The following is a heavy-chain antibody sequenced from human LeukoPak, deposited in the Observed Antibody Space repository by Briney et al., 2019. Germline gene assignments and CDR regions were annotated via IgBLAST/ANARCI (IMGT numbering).Heavy chain of an antibody. CDR1: GYSFTSNW. CDR3: ARLVGQILVLFDY. CDR2: TYPGDSDT. D-gene: IGHD2-15*01. Sequence: GESLKISCKGSGYSFTSNWIGWVRQMPGKGLEWMGITYPGDSDTRYSPSFQGLVTISADKSISTAYLQWSSLKASDTAMYYCARLVGQILVLFDYWGQGTLVTVSS. V-gene: IGHV5-51*01. J-gene: IGHJ4*02.